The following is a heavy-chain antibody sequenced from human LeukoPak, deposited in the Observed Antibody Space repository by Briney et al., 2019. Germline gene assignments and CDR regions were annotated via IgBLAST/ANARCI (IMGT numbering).Heavy chain of an antibody. CDR3: ARHYEGYYYGMDV. J-gene: IGHJ6*02. D-gene: IGHD3-3*01. CDR1: GGSMSSSSYY. V-gene: IGHV4-39*01. Sequence: SETLSLTCTVSGGSMSSSSYYWGWIRQPPGKGLEWIGSIYYSGSTYYNPSLKSRVTISVDTSKNQFSLKLSSVTAADTAVYYCARHYEGYYYGMDVWGQGTTVTVSS. CDR2: IYYSGST.